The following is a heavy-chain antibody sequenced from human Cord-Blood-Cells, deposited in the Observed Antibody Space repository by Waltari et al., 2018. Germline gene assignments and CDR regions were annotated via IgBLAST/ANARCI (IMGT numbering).Heavy chain of an antibody. D-gene: IGHD5-12*01. J-gene: IGHJ5*02. Sequence: QVQLVQSGAEVKKPGSSVKVSCKASGGTFSSYAISWVRQAPGQGREWMVWIIPIFGTANYAQKFQGRVTITADESTSTAYMELSSLRSEDTAVYYCARDRSIDIVATNWFDPWGQGTLVTVSS. CDR2: IIPIFGTA. CDR1: GGTFSSYA. CDR3: ARDRSIDIVATNWFDP. V-gene: IGHV1-69*01.